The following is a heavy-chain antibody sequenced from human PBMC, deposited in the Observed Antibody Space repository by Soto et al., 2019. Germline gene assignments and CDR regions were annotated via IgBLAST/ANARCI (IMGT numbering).Heavy chain of an antibody. Sequence: GGSLRLSCAASGFTFSSYAMHWVRQAPGKGLEWVAVISYDGSNKYYADSVKGRFTISRDNSNNTLFLQMNSLRAEDTAVYYCARERRTGRSTDDYYYYGMDVWGQGTTVTVSS. CDR2: ISYDGSNK. CDR1: GFTFSSYA. CDR3: ARERRTGRSTDDYYYYGMDV. V-gene: IGHV3-30-3*01. J-gene: IGHJ6*02. D-gene: IGHD7-27*01.